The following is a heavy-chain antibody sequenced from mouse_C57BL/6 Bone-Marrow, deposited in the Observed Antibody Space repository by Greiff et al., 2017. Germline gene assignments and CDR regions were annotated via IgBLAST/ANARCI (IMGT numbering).Heavy chain of an antibody. V-gene: IGHV14-3*01. Sequence: EVQLQQSVAELVRPGASVKLSCTASGFNITNTYMHWVKQRPEQGLEWLGRLDPANGHTTYAPKFQGKATITADTSSNTAYLQLSSLTSEDTAIXYCAIRTVAMDYWGQGTSVTVSS. CDR1: GFNITNTY. J-gene: IGHJ4*01. CDR3: AIRTVAMDY. D-gene: IGHD1-1*01. CDR2: LDPANGHT.